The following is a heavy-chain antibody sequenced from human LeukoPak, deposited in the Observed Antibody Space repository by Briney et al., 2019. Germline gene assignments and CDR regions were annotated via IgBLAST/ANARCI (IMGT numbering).Heavy chain of an antibody. CDR3: ARHRGSGSPYFDY. V-gene: IGHV4-59*08. D-gene: IGHD3-10*01. J-gene: IGHJ4*02. CDR2: IYSSGST. CDR1: GDSINNYY. Sequence: SETLSLTCTVSGDSINNYYWSWIRQSPGKGLEWIGYIYSSGSTKYNPSFKSRVTISVDTSKNQFSLKLSSVTAADTAVHYCARHRGSGSPYFDYWGQGTLVTVSS.